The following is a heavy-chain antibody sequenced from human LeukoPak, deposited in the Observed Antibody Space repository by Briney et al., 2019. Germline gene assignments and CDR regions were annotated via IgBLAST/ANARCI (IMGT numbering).Heavy chain of an antibody. Sequence: ASVKVSCKASGYTFTSYYMHWVRQAPGQGLEWMGIINPSGGSTSYAQKFQGRVTMTMETSTSTVYMELSSLRSEDTAVYYCARGAVGGNSAYYYYMDVWGKGTTVTVSS. CDR2: INPSGGST. CDR3: ARGAVGGNSAYYYYMDV. V-gene: IGHV1-46*03. CDR1: GYTFTSYY. J-gene: IGHJ6*03. D-gene: IGHD4-23*01.